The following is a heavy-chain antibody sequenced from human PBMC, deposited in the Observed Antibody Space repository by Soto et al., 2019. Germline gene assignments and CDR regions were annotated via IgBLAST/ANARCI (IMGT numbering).Heavy chain of an antibody. CDR2: ISRTGDSA. J-gene: IGHJ5*01. CDR3: AKGPDGSGYYHNWFDS. CDR1: GFSFSDYA. V-gene: IGHV3-23*01. D-gene: IGHD3-22*01. Sequence: EVHLLESGGALVQPGGSLTLSCAASGFSFSDYAMSWVRQAPGKGLEWVSSISRTGDSAYYADSVKGRFAISRHRSKNRLSLQMTSLRVEDTAVYYCAKGPDGSGYYHNWFDSWGQGALSTVSS.